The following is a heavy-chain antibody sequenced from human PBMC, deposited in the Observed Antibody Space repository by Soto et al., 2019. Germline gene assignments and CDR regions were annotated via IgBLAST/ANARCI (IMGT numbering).Heavy chain of an antibody. V-gene: IGHV3-23*01. CDR1: GFTFSSYA. Sequence: PGGSLRLCCAASGFTFSSYAMSWVRQAPGKGLEWVSAISGSGGSTYYADSVKGRFTISRDNSKNTLYLQMNSLRAEDTAVYYCEKYLRNDIVVVVAATLGHYYDYWGQGTLVTVSS. D-gene: IGHD2-15*01. CDR2: ISGSGGST. CDR3: EKYLRNDIVVVVAATLGHYYDY. J-gene: IGHJ4*02.